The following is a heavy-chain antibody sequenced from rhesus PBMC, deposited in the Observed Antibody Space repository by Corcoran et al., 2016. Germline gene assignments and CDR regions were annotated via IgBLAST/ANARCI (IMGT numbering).Heavy chain of an antibody. V-gene: IGHV3S5*01. D-gene: IGHD6-31*01. Sequence: EVQLVESGGGLVQPGGSLRLSCAASGFTFSSYGMSWVRQAPGKGLEWFSYISNGGCSTYYADSVKGRFTISRDNSKNTLSLQMNSLRAEDTAVYYCAKQRLALDYWGQGVLVTVSS. CDR2: ISNGGCST. CDR1: GFTFSSYG. J-gene: IGHJ4*01. CDR3: AKQRLALDY.